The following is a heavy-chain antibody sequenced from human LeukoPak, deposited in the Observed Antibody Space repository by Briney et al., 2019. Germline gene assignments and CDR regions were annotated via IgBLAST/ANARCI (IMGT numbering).Heavy chain of an antibody. CDR3: ARDPYCSSTSCYYYYGMDV. Sequence: GRSLRLSCAASGFTFSSYVMHWVRQAPGKGLEWVAVIWYDRSNKYYADSVKGRFTISRDNAKNSLYLQMNSLRAEDTAVYYCARDPYCSSTSCYYYYGMDVWGQGTTVTVSS. D-gene: IGHD2-2*01. CDR2: IWYDRSNK. CDR1: GFTFSSYV. J-gene: IGHJ6*02. V-gene: IGHV3-33*01.